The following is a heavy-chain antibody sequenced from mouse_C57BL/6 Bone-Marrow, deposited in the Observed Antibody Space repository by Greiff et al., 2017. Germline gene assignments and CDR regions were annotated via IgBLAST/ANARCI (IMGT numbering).Heavy chain of an antibody. Sequence: QVQLQQPGAELVKPGASGRVSCKASAYTFPTSWRHWVKQRLGQGLEWIGRIHPSDSDTNYNQKFKGKATLTVDKSSSTAYMQLSSLTSEDSAVYYCAIIAWFAYWGQGTLVTVSA. J-gene: IGHJ3*01. V-gene: IGHV1-74*01. CDR2: IHPSDSDT. CDR1: AYTFPTSW. CDR3: AIIAWFAY.